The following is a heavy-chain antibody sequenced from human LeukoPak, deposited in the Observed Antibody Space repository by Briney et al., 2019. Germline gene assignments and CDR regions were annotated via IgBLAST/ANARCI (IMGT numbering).Heavy chain of an antibody. CDR1: GFTFSNYA. V-gene: IGHV3-23*01. CDR3: AKDFVTVADAFDI. Sequence: GGSLRLSCAASGFTFSNYAMSWVRQAPGKGLEWVSAISGGGGSTYYSDSVKGRFTISRDNSKNTLYLQMNSLRAEDTAVYYCAKDFVTVADAFDIWGQGTMVTVSS. CDR2: ISGGGGST. D-gene: IGHD3-3*01. J-gene: IGHJ3*02.